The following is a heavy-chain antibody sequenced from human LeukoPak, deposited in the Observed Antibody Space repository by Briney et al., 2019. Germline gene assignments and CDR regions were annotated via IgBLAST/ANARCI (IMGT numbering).Heavy chain of an antibody. Sequence: ASVKVSCKASGYTFTSYGISWVRQAPGQGLEWMGWISAYNGNTNYAQKLQGRVTMTTDTSTRTAYMELRSLRSDDTAVYYCARLANLYSSSLYWGQGTLVTVSS. CDR1: GYTFTSYG. CDR2: ISAYNGNT. J-gene: IGHJ4*02. CDR3: ARLANLYSSSLY. V-gene: IGHV1-18*01. D-gene: IGHD6-6*01.